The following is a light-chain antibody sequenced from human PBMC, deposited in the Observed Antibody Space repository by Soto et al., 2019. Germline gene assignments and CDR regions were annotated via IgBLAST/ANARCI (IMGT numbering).Light chain of an antibody. CDR1: QSVRSSY. CDR3: QQYGSSPT. CDR2: DVS. J-gene: IGKJ1*01. V-gene: IGKV3-20*01. Sequence: EIVLTQSPGTLSLSPGERATLSCRSSQSVRSSYLAWYQHKPGQGPTLLIYDVSSRATGIPDRFSGSGSGTDFTLTISRLEPEDFAVYYCQQYGSSPTFGQGTKVEIK.